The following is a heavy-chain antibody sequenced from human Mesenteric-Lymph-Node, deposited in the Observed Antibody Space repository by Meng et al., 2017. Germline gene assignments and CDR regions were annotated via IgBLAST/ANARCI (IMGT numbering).Heavy chain of an antibody. CDR2: INHSGST. D-gene: IGHD4-11*01. CDR3: TIGTVTTYYFDY. Sequence: VPLQQVGAGLLQPSETLSLPCAGHGGSFSGYDWNWIRQPPGKGLEWIGEINHSGSTNYNPSLKSRVTMSVDTSKTQFSLQMNSVTAADTAVYFCTIGTVTTYYFDYWGQGNLVTVSS. CDR1: GGSFSGYD. V-gene: IGHV4-34*01. J-gene: IGHJ4*02.